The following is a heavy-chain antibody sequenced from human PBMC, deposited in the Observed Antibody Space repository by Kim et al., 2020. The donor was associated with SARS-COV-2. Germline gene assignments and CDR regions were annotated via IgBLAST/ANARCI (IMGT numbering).Heavy chain of an antibody. Sequence: SETLSLTCAVYGGSFSGYYWSWIRQPPGKGLEWIGEINHSGSTNYNPSLKSRVTISVDTSKNQFSLKLSSVTAADTAVYYCAKAYSSGWYSDYFDYWGQG. CDR1: GGSFSGYY. J-gene: IGHJ4*02. CDR3: AKAYSSGWYSDYFDY. V-gene: IGHV4-34*01. CDR2: INHSGST. D-gene: IGHD6-19*01.